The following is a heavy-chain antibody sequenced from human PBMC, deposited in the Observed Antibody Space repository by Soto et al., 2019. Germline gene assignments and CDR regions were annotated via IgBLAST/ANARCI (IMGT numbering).Heavy chain of an antibody. CDR3: ARVGLVGGTDY. CDR1: GYTFTSYA. D-gene: IGHD1-26*01. J-gene: IGHJ4*02. V-gene: IGHV1-3*01. Sequence: QVQLVQSGAEVKKPGASVKVSCKASGYTFTSYAMHWVRQAPGQRLEWMGWINAGNGNTKYSQKFRGRVTITRDTSASTAYMELSSLRSEDTAVYYCARVGLVGGTDYWGQGTLVTVSS. CDR2: INAGNGNT.